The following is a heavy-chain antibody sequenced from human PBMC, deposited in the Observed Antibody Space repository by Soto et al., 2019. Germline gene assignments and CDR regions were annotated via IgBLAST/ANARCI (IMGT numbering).Heavy chain of an antibody. D-gene: IGHD2-15*01. J-gene: IGHJ4*02. Sequence: GGSLRLSCAASGFTFSDYYMSWIRQAPGKGLEWVSYISSSGSTIYYADSVKGRFTISRDNAKNSLYLQMNSLRAEDTAVYYCASPVVAAIHYFDYWGQGTLVTVSS. CDR3: ASPVVAAIHYFDY. V-gene: IGHV3-11*01. CDR2: ISSSGSTI. CDR1: GFTFSDYY.